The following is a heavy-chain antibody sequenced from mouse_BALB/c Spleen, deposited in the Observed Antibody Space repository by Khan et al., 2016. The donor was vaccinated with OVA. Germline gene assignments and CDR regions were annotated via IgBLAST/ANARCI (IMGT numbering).Heavy chain of an antibody. Sequence: VQLQQPGTVLARPGASVKMSCKASGYTFTSYWMHWVKQRPGQGLEWIGDIYPGNTDTNYNQKFKGKAKLTAVTSTSTAYMELYSLTNEDSAVYYCTRRNWDVAWFAYWGQGTLVTGSA. CDR3: TRRNWDVAWFAY. V-gene: IGHV1-5*01. CDR1: GYTFTSYW. J-gene: IGHJ3*01. D-gene: IGHD4-1*01. CDR2: IYPGNTDT.